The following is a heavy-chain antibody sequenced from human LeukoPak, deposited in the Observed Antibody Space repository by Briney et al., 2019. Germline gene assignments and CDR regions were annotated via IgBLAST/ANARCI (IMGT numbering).Heavy chain of an antibody. D-gene: IGHD3-10*01. Sequence: GGSLRLSCAASGFTVSSNYMSWVRQAPGKGLEWVSVIYSGGSTYYADSVKGRFTISRDNSKNTLYLQMNSLRAEDTAVYYCARLSGSYAGTSNWFDPWGQGTLVTVSS. V-gene: IGHV3-53*01. CDR2: IYSGGST. J-gene: IGHJ5*02. CDR3: ARLSGSYAGTSNWFDP. CDR1: GFTVSSNY.